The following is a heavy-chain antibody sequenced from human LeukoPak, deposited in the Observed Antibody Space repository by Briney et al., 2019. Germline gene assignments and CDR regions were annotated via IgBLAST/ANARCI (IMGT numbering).Heavy chain of an antibody. J-gene: IGHJ4*02. CDR2: VSAYADDT. CDR3: ARDCIGCHGFDY. Sequence: ASVKVSCKASGYTFTNYGISWVRQAPGQGLEWMGWVSAYADDTNYVQKFRGRITMTTDTSTSTAYVELRSLRSDDTAVYYCARDCIGCHGFDYWGQGTLFTVSS. CDR1: GYTFTNYG. V-gene: IGHV1-18*01.